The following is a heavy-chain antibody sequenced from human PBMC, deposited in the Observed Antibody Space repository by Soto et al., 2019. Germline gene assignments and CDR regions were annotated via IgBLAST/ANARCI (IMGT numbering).Heavy chain of an antibody. CDR1: GASVSSETHF. Sequence: SETLSLTCRVSGASVSSETHFWTWIRQPPGKGLEWIGYVYRTGKTNSNPALTSRVTVSADRSKNQFSLTLRSVTAADTAVYYCVREDMSGTYYFDYWGPGIQVTVS. D-gene: IGHD1-26*01. J-gene: IGHJ4*02. V-gene: IGHV4-61*01. CDR3: VREDMSGTYYFDY. CDR2: VYRTGKT.